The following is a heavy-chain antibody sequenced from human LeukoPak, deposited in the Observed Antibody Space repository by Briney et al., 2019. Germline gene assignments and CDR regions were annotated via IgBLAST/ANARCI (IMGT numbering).Heavy chain of an antibody. V-gene: IGHV4-39*01. J-gene: IGHJ5*02. CDR1: DGSISSSSYY. Sequence: SETLSLTCTVSDGSISSSSYYWGWIRQPPGKGLEWIGSIYYSGSTYYNPSLKSRVTISVDTSKNQFSLKLSSVTAADTAVYYCAPTRAPWSGYPTNWSDPWGQGTLVTVSS. CDR3: APTRAPWSGYPTNWSDP. CDR2: IYYSGST. D-gene: IGHD3-3*01.